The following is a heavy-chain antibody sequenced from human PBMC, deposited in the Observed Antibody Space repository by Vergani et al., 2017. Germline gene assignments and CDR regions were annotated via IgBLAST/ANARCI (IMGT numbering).Heavy chain of an antibody. CDR1: GGSISSYY. CDR2: IYYSGST. J-gene: IGHJ4*02. CDR3: ASTVMITFGGVIVRIFDY. Sequence: QVQLQESGPGLVKPSETLSLTCTVSGGSISSYYWSWIRQPPGKGLEWIGYIYYSGSTNYNPSLKSRVTMSVDTSKNQFSLKLSSVTAADTAVYYCASTVMITFGGVIVRIFDYWGQGTLVTVSS. D-gene: IGHD3-16*02. V-gene: IGHV4-59*12.